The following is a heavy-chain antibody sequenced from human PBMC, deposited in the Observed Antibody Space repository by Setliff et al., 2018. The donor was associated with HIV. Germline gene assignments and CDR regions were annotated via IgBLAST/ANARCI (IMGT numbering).Heavy chain of an antibody. CDR3: ARDRMPMASWVPDK. CDR2: INHSGRT. Sequence: SETLSLTCTVSGGSISSSSYYWSWIRQSPGKGLEWIGEINHSGRTKYSPSLRSRVSISVDTSKTQFSLKLSSETAADTAVYYCARDRMPMASWVPDKWGQGTLVTVSS. J-gene: IGHJ4*02. V-gene: IGHV4-39*07. D-gene: IGHD2-2*01. CDR1: GGSISSSSYY.